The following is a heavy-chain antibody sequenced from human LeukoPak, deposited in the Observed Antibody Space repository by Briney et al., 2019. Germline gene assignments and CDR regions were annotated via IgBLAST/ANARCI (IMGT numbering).Heavy chain of an antibody. D-gene: IGHD2-15*01. Sequence: ASVKVSCKASGGTFSGYAFSWVRQAPGQGLEWMGGIIPIFGTANYAQKFQGRVTITADESTSTAYMELSSLRSEDTAVYYCARAPCSGGSCYSPGDYWGQGTLVTVSS. CDR3: ARAPCSGGSCYSPGDY. CDR1: GGTFSGYA. V-gene: IGHV1-69*01. J-gene: IGHJ4*02. CDR2: IIPIFGTA.